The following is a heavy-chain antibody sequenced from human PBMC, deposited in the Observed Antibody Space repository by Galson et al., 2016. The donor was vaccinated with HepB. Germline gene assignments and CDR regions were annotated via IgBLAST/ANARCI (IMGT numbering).Heavy chain of an antibody. V-gene: IGHV4-30-2*01. D-gene: IGHD2-8*01. J-gene: IGHJ4*01. Sequence: TLSLTCAVSGGYISSGGFSWNWIRQPPGRGLEWIGYIDHSGRTSYNPSLKSRLTISLDLSENQFALNVTSVTAADTAVYHCARGGIRAMVWGHGTPVTVTS. CDR1: GGYISSGGFS. CDR3: ARGGIRAMV. CDR2: IDHSGRT.